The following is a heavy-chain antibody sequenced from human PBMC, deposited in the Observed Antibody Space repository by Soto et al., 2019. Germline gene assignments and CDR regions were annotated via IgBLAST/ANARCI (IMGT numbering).Heavy chain of an antibody. CDR1: GFTFRTYA. J-gene: IGHJ4*02. V-gene: IGHV3-30*03. Sequence: QVQLVESGGGVVQPGGSLRLSGAASGFTFRTYAMHWVREAPGKGLEWVAVLSYDGSNEYFADSVKGRFTISRDNSKNTLYLQMSSLRAEDTAVYYCARPVGLTTGYYFVYWGQGTLVTVSS. D-gene: IGHD1-26*01. CDR2: LSYDGSNE. CDR3: ARPVGLTTGYYFVY.